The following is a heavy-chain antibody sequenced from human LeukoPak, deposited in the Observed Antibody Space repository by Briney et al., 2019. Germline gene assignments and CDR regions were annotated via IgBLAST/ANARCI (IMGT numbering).Heavy chain of an antibody. CDR3: ASNLEWELLPSAFDI. J-gene: IGHJ3*02. D-gene: IGHD1-26*01. CDR2: VSSSGSTI. Sequence: GGSLRLSCAASGFTFSSYEMNWVRQAPGKGLEWVSYVSSSGSTIYYADSVKGRFTISRDNAKNSLYLQMNSLRAEDTAVYYCASNLEWELLPSAFDIWGQGTMVTVSS. CDR1: GFTFSSYE. V-gene: IGHV3-48*03.